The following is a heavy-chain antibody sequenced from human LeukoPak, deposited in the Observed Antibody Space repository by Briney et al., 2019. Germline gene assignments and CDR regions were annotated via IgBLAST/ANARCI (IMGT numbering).Heavy chain of an antibody. J-gene: IGHJ4*02. V-gene: IGHV3-53*01. Sequence: PGGSLRLSCAASGLTVSSRYMSWVRQAPGKRLEWVSVIYGGQSTYYADSVKGRFTIATDNSKNTLDLQMNSLRVEDTAVYYCRRDGYWGQGTLVTVSS. CDR2: IYGGQST. CDR3: RRDGY. CDR1: GLTVSSRY.